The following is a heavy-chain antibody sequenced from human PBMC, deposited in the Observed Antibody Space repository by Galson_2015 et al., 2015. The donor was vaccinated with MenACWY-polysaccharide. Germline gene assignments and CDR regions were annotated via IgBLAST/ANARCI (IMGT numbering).Heavy chain of an antibody. CDR3: ARNWDSSTLLGNAFDV. CDR2: SHYSGIT. V-gene: IGHV4-39*01. CDR1: GGSISTSTHY. J-gene: IGHJ3*01. D-gene: IGHD2-2*01. Sequence: TELLKPSETLSLTCTVSGGSISTSTHYWHWIRQPPGKGLEWVGNSHYSGITYYNPSLKGRVSISVDTSKNQFSLRLTSVTAADTALYFCARNWDSSTLLGNAFDVWGQGTMVTVTS.